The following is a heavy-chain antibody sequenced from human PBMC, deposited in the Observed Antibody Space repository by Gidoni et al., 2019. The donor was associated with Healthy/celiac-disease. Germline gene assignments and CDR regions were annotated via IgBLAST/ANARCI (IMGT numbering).Heavy chain of an antibody. CDR3: ARETYYYDSSGYYYVRSAYNWFDP. V-gene: IGHV4-39*07. CDR2: IYYSGST. J-gene: IGHJ5*02. Sequence: QLQLQESGPGLVKPSETLSLTCTVSGGSISSSSYYWGWIRPPPGKGLEWIGSIYYSGSTYYNPSLKSRVTISVDTSKNQFSLKLSSVTAADTAVYYCARETYYYDSSGYYYVRSAYNWFDPWGQGTLVTVSS. CDR1: GGSISSSSYY. D-gene: IGHD3-22*01.